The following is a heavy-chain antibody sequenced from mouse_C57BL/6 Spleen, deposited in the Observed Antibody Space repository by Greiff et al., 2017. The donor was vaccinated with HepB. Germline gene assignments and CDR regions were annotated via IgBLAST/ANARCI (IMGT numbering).Heavy chain of an antibody. V-gene: IGHV5-17*01. CDR2: ISSGSSTI. J-gene: IGHJ1*03. Sequence: EVKLVESGGGLVKPGGSLKLSCAASGFTFSDYGMHWVRQAPEKGLEWVAYISSGSSTIYYADTVKGRFTISRDNAKNTLFLQMTSLGSEDTAMYYCARPITTVDWYFDVWGTGTTVTVSS. D-gene: IGHD1-1*01. CDR1: GFTFSDYG. CDR3: ARPITTVDWYFDV.